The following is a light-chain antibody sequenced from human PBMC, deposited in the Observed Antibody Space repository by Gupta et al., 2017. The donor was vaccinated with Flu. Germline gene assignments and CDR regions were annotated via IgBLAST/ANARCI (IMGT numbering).Light chain of an antibody. CDR2: DVS. V-gene: IGLV2-11*01. CDR3: CSYAGSYTLV. CDR1: SSDVGCYNY. Sequence: SSPTPPRSVSGSPGPSVTIHSTSTSSDVGCYNYVSWYQQHPGKAPKLMIYDVSKRPSGVPDRFSGSKSGKTASLTISGLQAEDEADYYCCSYAGSYTLVFGGGTKLTVL. J-gene: IGLJ2*01.